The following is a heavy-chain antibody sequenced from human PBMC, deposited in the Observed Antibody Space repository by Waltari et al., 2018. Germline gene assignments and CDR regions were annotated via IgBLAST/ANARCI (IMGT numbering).Heavy chain of an antibody. CDR3: ARGSGSNHAYGDY. Sequence: QVQLVESGGGVVQPGRSLRLSCAASGFSFSSFGMHWVRQAPGKGLEGVAVIWCDGSHTFYGDSVKGRFTISRDTSKNTVFLHMNSLRAEDTAVYYCARGSGSNHAYGDYWGQGTLVTISS. CDR2: IWCDGSHT. CDR1: GFSFSSFG. D-gene: IGHD3-16*01. V-gene: IGHV3-33*01. J-gene: IGHJ4*02.